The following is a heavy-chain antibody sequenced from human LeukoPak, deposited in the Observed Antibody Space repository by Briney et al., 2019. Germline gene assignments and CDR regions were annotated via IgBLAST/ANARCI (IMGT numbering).Heavy chain of an antibody. D-gene: IGHD6-19*01. CDR1: GGTFSKYG. J-gene: IGHJ4*02. CDR3: ARDRPYTGGWRGFDY. CDR2: IIPMFGIA. Sequence: SVKVSCKASGGTFSKYGISWVRQAPGQGLEWMGGIIPMFGIANYAQKFQGRVTITADESTSTAYMELSSLRSEDTAVYYCARDRPYTGGWRGFDYWGQGTLVTVSS. V-gene: IGHV1-69*01.